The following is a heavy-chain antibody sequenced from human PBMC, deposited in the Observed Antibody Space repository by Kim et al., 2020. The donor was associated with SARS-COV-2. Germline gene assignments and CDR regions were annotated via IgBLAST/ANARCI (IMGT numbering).Heavy chain of an antibody. CDR3: ARGEYCSDGSCWGLDP. V-gene: IGHV3-21*01. CDR1: GFAFAAYG. J-gene: IGHJ5*02. CDR2: IRGNTDYI. Sequence: GGSLRLSCAASGFAFAAYGMTWVRQAPGRGLEWVATIRGNTDYIYYAPSVRGRFTISREKAVNTLYLQMSSLRDDDMGVYYCARGEYCSDGSCWGLDPWGQGTLVTVSS. D-gene: IGHD2-15*01.